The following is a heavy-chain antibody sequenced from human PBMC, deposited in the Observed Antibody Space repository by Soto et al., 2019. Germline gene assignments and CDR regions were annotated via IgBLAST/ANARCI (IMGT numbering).Heavy chain of an antibody. CDR1: GFTFSSYA. CDR3: AKDRDGAAAGPTKFYGMDV. J-gene: IGHJ6*02. CDR2: LSGSGDST. D-gene: IGHD6-13*01. Sequence: EVQLLESGGGLVQPGGSLRLSCAASGFTFSSYAMSWVRQAPGKGLAWVSVLSGSGDSTYYPDSVRGRFTISRDNSTNTRYMQMNSLRAEDTAVYYCAKDRDGAAAGPTKFYGMDVWGQGTTVTVSS. V-gene: IGHV3-23*01.